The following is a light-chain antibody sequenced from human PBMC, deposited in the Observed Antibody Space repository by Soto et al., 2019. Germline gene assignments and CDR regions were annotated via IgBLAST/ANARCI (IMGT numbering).Light chain of an antibody. Sequence: PMTQSHSSLSASLGDRFTITCRASQSISSWLAWYQQKPGKAPKLLIYDASSLESGVPSRFSGSGSGPDFTLTISSLQPEDSATYFCQELTIFPQRFGQGTRLEI. CDR2: DAS. CDR3: QELTIFPQR. J-gene: IGKJ5*01. CDR1: QSISSW. V-gene: IGKV1-5*01.